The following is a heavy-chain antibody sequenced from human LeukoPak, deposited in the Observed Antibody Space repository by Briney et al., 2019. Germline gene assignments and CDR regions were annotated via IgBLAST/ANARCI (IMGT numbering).Heavy chain of an antibody. CDR2: IYYSGST. J-gene: IGHJ5*02. Sequence: SETLSLTCTVSGSSINTDYYWGWIRQPPGKGLEWTGNIYYSGSTYYNASLQSRVTISIDTSKNQFSLKLSSVTAADTAVYYCARDYDYGDYEGGWFDPWGQGTLVTVSS. V-gene: IGHV4-38-2*02. CDR1: GSSINTDYY. D-gene: IGHD4-17*01. CDR3: ARDYDYGDYEGGWFDP.